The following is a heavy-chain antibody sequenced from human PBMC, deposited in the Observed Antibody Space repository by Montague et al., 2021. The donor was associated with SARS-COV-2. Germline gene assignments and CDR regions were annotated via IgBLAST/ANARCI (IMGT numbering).Heavy chain of an antibody. CDR3: VREGVMATTTCFDY. V-gene: IGHV3-30*04. CDR1: GFTFSRYA. J-gene: IGHJ4*02. D-gene: IGHD5-24*01. CDR2: MSYHGDGT. Sequence: SLILSFAASGFTFSRYAMHWVRQAPGKGPEWVSVMSYHGDGTWYADSAKGRFTISRDNSKNSLYLQMNSLRAEDTAVYYCVREGVMATTTCFDYWGQGTLVTVSS.